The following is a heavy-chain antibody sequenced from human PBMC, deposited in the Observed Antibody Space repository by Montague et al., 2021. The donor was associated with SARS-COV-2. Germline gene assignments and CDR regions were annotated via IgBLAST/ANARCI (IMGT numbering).Heavy chain of an antibody. CDR2: ISDSGST. D-gene: IGHD2-15*01. CDR3: ARHYSATLPAVY. V-gene: IGHV4-59*08. Sequence: SETLSLTCTVSGGSISSFYWSWFRQPPGKGLEWIWYISDSGSTNYNPSLTSRATMSVDTSRNQFSLKVNSVTAADTAVYYCARHYSATLPAVYWGQGTLVTVSS. CDR1: GGSISSFY. J-gene: IGHJ4*02.